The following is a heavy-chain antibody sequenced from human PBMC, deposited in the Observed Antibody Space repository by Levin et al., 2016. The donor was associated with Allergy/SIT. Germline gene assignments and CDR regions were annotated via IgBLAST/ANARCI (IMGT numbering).Heavy chain of an antibody. CDR2: IYYSGST. Sequence: SETLSLTCTVSGGSISSSSYYWGWIRQPPGKGLEWIGSIYYSGSTYYNPSLKSRVTISVDTSKNQFSLKLSSVTAADTAVYYCASTHIAYSSSWYGPDWFDPWGQGTLVTVSS. V-gene: IGHV4-39*01. CDR3: ASTHIAYSSSWYGPDWFDP. J-gene: IGHJ5*02. D-gene: IGHD6-13*01. CDR1: GGSISSSSYY.